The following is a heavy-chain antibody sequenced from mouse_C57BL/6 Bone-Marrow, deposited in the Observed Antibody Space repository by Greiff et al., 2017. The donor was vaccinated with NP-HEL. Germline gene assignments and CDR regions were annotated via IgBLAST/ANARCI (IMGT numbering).Heavy chain of an antibody. CDR3: AREYYGSRYGNYFDY. J-gene: IGHJ2*01. D-gene: IGHD1-1*01. CDR2: IYPRSGNT. Sequence: QVQLQQSGAELARPGASVKLSCKASGYTFTSYGISWVKQSTGQGLEWIGEIYPRSGNTYYNEKFKGKATLTADKSSSTAYMELRSLTSEDSAVYFCAREYYGSRYGNYFDYWGQGTTLTVSS. CDR1: GYTFTSYG. V-gene: IGHV1-81*01.